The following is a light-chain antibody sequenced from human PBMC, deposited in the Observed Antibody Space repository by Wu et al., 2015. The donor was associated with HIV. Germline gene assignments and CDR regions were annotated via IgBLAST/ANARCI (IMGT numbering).Light chain of an antibody. CDR3: HHRSNWPPLT. Sequence: EIVLTQSPATLSLSPGERATLSCRASQSISTYLAWYQQKLGQAPRLLIYDASNRATGIPARFSGSGSGTDFTLTVSSLEPEDFAVYYCHHRSNWPPLTFGGGTEVEI. V-gene: IGKV3-11*01. J-gene: IGKJ4*01. CDR1: QSISTY. CDR2: DAS.